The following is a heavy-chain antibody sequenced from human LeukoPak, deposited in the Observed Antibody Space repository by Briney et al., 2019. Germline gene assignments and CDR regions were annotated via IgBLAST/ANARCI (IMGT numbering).Heavy chain of an antibody. CDR1: GGSFTNHV. CDR2: IIPMLNAA. J-gene: IGHJ4*02. Sequence: SVTVSCKASGGSFTNHVISWVRQAPGQGLEWVGGIIPMLNAANYALKVQGRVTITADESTTTAYLELNSLRSEDTAVYYCARALLDDYGGDFDSWGQGTMVIVSS. CDR3: ARALLDDYGGDFDS. D-gene: IGHD4/OR15-4a*01. V-gene: IGHV1-69*01.